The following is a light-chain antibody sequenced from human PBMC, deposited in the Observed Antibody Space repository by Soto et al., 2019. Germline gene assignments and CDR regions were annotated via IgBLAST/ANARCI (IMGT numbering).Light chain of an antibody. Sequence: QSALAQPPSASGTPGQRVTISCSGSSSDIGSNQVYWYQQFPGTAPRLLIYSSNQRHSGVPDRFSGSKSGTSASLAISGLRSDDEADYFCAAWDDSLSGWVFGAGTKVTVL. CDR2: SSN. J-gene: IGLJ3*02. CDR3: AAWDDSLSGWV. CDR1: SSDIGSNQ. V-gene: IGLV1-47*02.